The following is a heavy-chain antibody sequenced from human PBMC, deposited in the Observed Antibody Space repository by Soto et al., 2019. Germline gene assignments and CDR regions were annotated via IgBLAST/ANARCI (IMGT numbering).Heavy chain of an antibody. D-gene: IGHD3-22*01. CDR1: GYTFTSYY. Sequence: GASVKVSCKASGYTFTSYYMHWVRQAPGQGLEWMGIINPSGGSTSYAQKFQGRVTMTRDTSTSTVYMELSSLRSEDTAVYYCARDEGYYDSSGEFDPWGQGTLVTVSS. CDR2: INPSGGST. J-gene: IGHJ5*02. CDR3: ARDEGYYDSSGEFDP. V-gene: IGHV1-46*01.